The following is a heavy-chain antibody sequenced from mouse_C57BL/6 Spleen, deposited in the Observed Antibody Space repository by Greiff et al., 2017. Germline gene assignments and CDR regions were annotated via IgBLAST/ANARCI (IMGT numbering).Heavy chain of an antibody. Sequence: DVKLVESGGDLVKPGGSLKLSCAASGFPFSSYGMSWVRQTPDKRLEWVATISSGGSYTYYPDSVKGRFTISRDNAKNTLYLQMSSLKSEDTAMYYCARRPTGGAMDYWGQGTSVTVSS. D-gene: IGHD1-1*01. CDR1: GFPFSSYG. CDR3: ARRPTGGAMDY. V-gene: IGHV5-6*02. J-gene: IGHJ4*01. CDR2: ISSGGSYT.